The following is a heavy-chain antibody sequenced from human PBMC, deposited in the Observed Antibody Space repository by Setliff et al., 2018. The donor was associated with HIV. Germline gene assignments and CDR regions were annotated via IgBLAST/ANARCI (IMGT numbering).Heavy chain of an antibody. CDR1: GGSFSAYY. Sequence: PSETLSLTCAVYGGSFSAYYWGWIRHPPGKGLEWIGEIKHNGNSNYNPSLKSRVAISVDTSKNQFSVKLSSVTAADTAVYYCARGRHYSSSAPFAIDFWGQGMLVTVSS. D-gene: IGHD6-6*01. CDR2: IKHNGNS. CDR3: ARGRHYSSSAPFAIDF. J-gene: IGHJ4*02. V-gene: IGHV4-34*01.